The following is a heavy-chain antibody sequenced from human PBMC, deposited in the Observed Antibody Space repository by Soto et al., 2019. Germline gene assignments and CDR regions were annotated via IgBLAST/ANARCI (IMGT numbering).Heavy chain of an antibody. CDR2: ISAGGSDT. CDR3: ASVPIWCGSSSCYAEGFHS. V-gene: IGHV3-23*01. CDR1: GFVFSHYA. D-gene: IGHD2-2*01. J-gene: IGHJ4*02. Sequence: EVPLLDSGGGWVQPGGSLRLSCVASGFVFSHYAMSWVPQAPGQGLEWVSAISAGGSDTYYADSVKGPFTVSRDTSKNPLYRQMNSPRAEETAIYYCASVPIWCGSSSCYAEGFHSWGQGPVVTASS.